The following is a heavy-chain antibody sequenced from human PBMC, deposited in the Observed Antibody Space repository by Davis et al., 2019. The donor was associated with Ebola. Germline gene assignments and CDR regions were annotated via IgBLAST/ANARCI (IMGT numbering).Heavy chain of an antibody. D-gene: IGHD2-21*02. CDR1: GGSISSYY. V-gene: IGHV4-59*01. J-gene: IGHJ4*01. CDR3: AREGALTSFDS. CDR2: IYYSGST. Sequence: PSETLSLTCTVSGGSISSYYWSWIRQPPGKGLEWIGYIYYSGSTNYNPSLKSRVTISVDTSKNQFSLKLSSVTAADTAVYYCAREGALTSFDSWGHGTLVTVSS.